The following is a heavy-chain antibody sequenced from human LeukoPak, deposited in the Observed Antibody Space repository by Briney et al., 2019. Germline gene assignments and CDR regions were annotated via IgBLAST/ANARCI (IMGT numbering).Heavy chain of an antibody. Sequence: SETLSLTCTVSGGSISSYYWSWIRQPPGKGLQWIGYISYSGSTNYNPSLKSRVTISVDTSRNQFSLKLSSVTAADTAVYYCARFQPLPSSWYNGFDPWGQGTLVTVSS. D-gene: IGHD6-13*01. CDR1: GGSISSYY. J-gene: IGHJ5*02. V-gene: IGHV4-59*08. CDR3: ARFQPLPSSWYNGFDP. CDR2: ISYSGST.